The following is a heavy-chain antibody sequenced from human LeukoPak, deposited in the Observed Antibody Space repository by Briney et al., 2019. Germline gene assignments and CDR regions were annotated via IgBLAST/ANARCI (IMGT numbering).Heavy chain of an antibody. CDR2: ISWDGGSN. CDR1: GFTFDDYA. J-gene: IGHJ4*02. V-gene: IGHV3-43D*03. CDR3: AKDIFENNWNYFDY. Sequence: GGSLRLSCAASGFTFDDYAMHWVRQAPGKGLEWVSLISWDGGSNYYADSVKGRFTISRDNSKNSLYLQMNSLRAEDTALYYCAKDIFENNWNYFDYWGQGTLVTVSS. D-gene: IGHD1-20*01.